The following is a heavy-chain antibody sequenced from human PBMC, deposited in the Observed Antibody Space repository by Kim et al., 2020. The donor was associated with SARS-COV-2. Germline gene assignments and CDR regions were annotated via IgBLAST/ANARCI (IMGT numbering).Heavy chain of an antibody. CDR1: GFIFSDYS. CDR2: ISGSTNHI. V-gene: IGHV3-21*01. Sequence: GGSLRLSCVTSGFIFSDYSMNWVRQAPGKGLEWVASISGSTNHIYYADSVKGRFTISRDNSDNSLYLQLSSLRVDDTAMYFCARAVRCGFDCGGAFNDWGLGTMVTVSS. D-gene: IGHD2-21*02. J-gene: IGHJ3*01. CDR3: ARAVRCGFDCGGAFND.